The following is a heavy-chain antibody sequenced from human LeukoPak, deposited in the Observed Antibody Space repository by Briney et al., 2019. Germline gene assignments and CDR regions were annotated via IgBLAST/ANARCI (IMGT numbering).Heavy chain of an antibody. D-gene: IGHD6-19*01. CDR3: AGDSRYSGGYIRHYHYYM. V-gene: IGHV3-48*01. CDR1: GFSLSIYN. J-gene: IGHJ6*03. CDR2: ISSESTTI. Sequence: PGGSLRLPCAASGFSLSIYNQNGARQAPGKGLEWVSYISSESTTIYYADSVKGRFTISRDNAQNSLYLQMNRLRAEDTAVYYFAGDSRYSGGYIRHYHYYM.